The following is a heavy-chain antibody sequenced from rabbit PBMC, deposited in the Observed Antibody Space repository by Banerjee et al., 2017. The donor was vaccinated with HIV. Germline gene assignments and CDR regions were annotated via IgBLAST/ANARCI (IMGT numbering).Heavy chain of an antibody. CDR2: INTAGST. CDR3: ARSDYVGGVFLMHTL. CDR1: GFSFSSIYY. Sequence: QSLEESGGGLVQPEGSLTLTCTASGFSFSSIYYMSWVRQAPGEGLEYIGFINTAGSTYYASWAKGRFTISKTSSTTVTLQMTSLTAADTATYFCARSDYVGGVFLMHTLWGPGTLRHRL. J-gene: IGHJ4*01. V-gene: IGHV1S40*01. D-gene: IGHD4-2*01.